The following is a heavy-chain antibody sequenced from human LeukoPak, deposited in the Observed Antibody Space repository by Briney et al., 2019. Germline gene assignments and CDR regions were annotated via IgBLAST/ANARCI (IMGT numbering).Heavy chain of an antibody. CDR2: ISAYNGST. D-gene: IGHD2-2*02. V-gene: IGHV1-18*01. Sequence: ASVKVSCKASGYTFTSYGISWVRQAPGQGLEWMGWISAYNGSTNYAQKLQGRVTMTTDTSTSTAYMELRSLRSDDTAVYYCARALKYQLLYVLGYWGQGTLVTVSS. CDR3: ARALKYQLLYVLGY. J-gene: IGHJ4*02. CDR1: GYTFTSYG.